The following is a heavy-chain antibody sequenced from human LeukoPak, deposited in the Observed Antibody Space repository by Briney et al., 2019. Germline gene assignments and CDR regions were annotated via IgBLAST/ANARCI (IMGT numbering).Heavy chain of an antibody. Sequence: SETLSLTCTVSDDSINRHHWNWLRQSPGKGLEWIGYIYKSGFTNYNHSLKNRVTISLDTSKNRVSLKLPSVTAADTAVYYCARSGATSGWSYFFDIWGQGTLVTVSS. CDR3: ARSGATSGWSYFFDI. CDR2: IYKSGFT. V-gene: IGHV4-59*11. D-gene: IGHD6-19*01. J-gene: IGHJ4*02. CDR1: DDSINRHH.